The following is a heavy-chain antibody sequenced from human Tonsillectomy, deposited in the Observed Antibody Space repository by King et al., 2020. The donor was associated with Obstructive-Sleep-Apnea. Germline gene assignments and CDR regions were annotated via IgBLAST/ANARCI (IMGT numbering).Heavy chain of an antibody. CDR1: GFTFHSFW. CDR2: INQYGCEQ. V-gene: IGHV3-7*01. CDR3: ATTLPIGLAGFLGH. J-gene: IGHJ4*02. D-gene: IGHD6-19*01. Sequence: VQLVESGGGLVQPGGSLRLSCAASGFTFHSFWMSWVPQPPGKGLEWVANINQYGCEQYYVASVKGRLTISRDNAEISAFLHMSSLRPEDTAVYYCATTLPIGLAGFLGHWGQGTLVTVSS.